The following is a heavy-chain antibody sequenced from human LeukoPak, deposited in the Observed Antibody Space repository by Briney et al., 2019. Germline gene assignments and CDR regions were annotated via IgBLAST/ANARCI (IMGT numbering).Heavy chain of an antibody. CDR1: GGSISSSSYY. CDR3: AREGIAVAGTAY. V-gene: IGHV4-39*07. D-gene: IGHD6-19*01. J-gene: IGHJ4*02. CDR2: IYYSGST. Sequence: SETLSLTCTVSGGSISSSSYYWGWIRQPPGKGLEWIGSIYYSGSTYYNPSLKSRVTISVDTSKNQFSLKLSSVTAADTAVYYCAREGIAVAGTAYWGQGTLVTVSS.